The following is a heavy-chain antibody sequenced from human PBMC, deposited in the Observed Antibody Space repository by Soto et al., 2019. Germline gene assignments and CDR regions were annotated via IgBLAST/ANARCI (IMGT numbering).Heavy chain of an antibody. CDR1: GGSISSYY. Sequence: SETLSLTCTVSGGSISSYYWSWIRQPAGKGLEWIGRIYTSGSTNYNPSLKSRVTMSVDTSKNQFSLKLSSVTAADTAVYYCARSITIFGVVIIRHDAFDIWGQGTMVTVSS. CDR2: IYTSGST. J-gene: IGHJ3*02. CDR3: ARSITIFGVVIIRHDAFDI. V-gene: IGHV4-4*07. D-gene: IGHD3-3*01.